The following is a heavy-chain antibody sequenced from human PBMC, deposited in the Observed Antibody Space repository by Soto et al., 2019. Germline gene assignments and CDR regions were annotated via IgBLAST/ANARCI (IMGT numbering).Heavy chain of an antibody. CDR1: GGSFSGYY. CDR3: ARALMYYDFWSGYYFQGDRYYGMDV. CDR2: INHSGST. D-gene: IGHD3-3*01. V-gene: IGHV4-34*01. Sequence: SETLSLTCAVYGGSFSGYYWSWIRQPPGKGLEWVGEINHSGSTNYNPSLKSRVTISVDTSKNQFSLKLSSVTAADTAVYYCARALMYYDFWSGYYFQGDRYYGMDVWGQGTTVTVSS. J-gene: IGHJ6*02.